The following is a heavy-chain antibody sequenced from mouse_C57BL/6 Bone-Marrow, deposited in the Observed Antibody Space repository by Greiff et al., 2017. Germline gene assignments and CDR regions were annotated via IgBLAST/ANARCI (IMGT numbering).Heavy chain of an antibody. D-gene: IGHD2-2*01. CDR1: GFSLTSYG. V-gene: IGHV2-9*01. CDR3: AKEGGGNGYAPYAMDY. Sequence: VKLVESGPGLVAPSQSLSITCTVSGFSLTSYGVDWVRQPPGKGLEWLGVIWGGGSTNYNSALMSRLSISKDNSKSQVFLKMNSLQTDDTAMYYCAKEGGGNGYAPYAMDYWGQGTSVTVSS. J-gene: IGHJ4*01. CDR2: IWGGGST.